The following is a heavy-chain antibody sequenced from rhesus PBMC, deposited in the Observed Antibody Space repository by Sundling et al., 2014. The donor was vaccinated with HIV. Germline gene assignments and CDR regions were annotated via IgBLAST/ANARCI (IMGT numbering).Heavy chain of an antibody. CDR3: AKEVRTIFGLVMPRAYGLDS. CDR2: ISSGGGST. Sequence: EVQLVESGGGLVQPGGSLRLSCAASGFTFSSNGINWVRQAPGKGLEWISAISSGGGSTYYADSVKGRFTISRDKSKNTFSLQMNSLRAEDTAVYYCAKEVRTIFGLVMPRAYGLDSWGQGVVVTVSS. D-gene: IGHD3-3*01. J-gene: IGHJ6*01. V-gene: IGHV3S42*01. CDR1: GFTFSSNG.